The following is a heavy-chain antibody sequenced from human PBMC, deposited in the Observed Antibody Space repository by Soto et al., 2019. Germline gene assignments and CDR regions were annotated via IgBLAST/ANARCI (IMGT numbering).Heavy chain of an antibody. D-gene: IGHD6-19*01. V-gene: IGHV1-18*01. CDR2: FDPEDGET. J-gene: IGHJ4*02. CDR3: ARDLGLTVAGMKLDY. CDR1: GYTFTSYG. Sequence: GASVKVSCKASGYTFTSYGISWVRQAPGKGLEWMGGFDPEDGETIYAQKFQGRVTMTTDISASTVYMELRSLRSDDTAVYYCARDLGLTVAGMKLDYWGQGTPVTVSS.